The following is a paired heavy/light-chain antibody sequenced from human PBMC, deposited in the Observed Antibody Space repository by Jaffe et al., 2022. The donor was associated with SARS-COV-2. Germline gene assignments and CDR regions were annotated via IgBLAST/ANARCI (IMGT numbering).Light chain of an antibody. CDR1: SSDVGGFDY. J-gene: IGLJ2*01. CDR2: DVT. CDR3: CSYAGSYTYII. V-gene: IGLV2-11*01. Sequence: QSALTQPRSVSGSPGQSVTISCTGTSSDVGGFDYVSWYQHHPGKAPKLMIYDVTKRPSGVPDRFSGSKSGNTASLTISGLQAEDEADYHCCSYAGSYTYIIFGGGTKLTVL.
Heavy chain of an antibody. Sequence: QLQLQESGPGLVKPSETLSLSCSVSGDSITSSNYCWGLVRQPPGKGLEWIGSISYSGSTYYNPSLKSRVTISVDTSKNQFSLKLSSVTAADTAVYYCATRFPYASGNFDYWGQGTLVTVSS. J-gene: IGHJ4*02. V-gene: IGHV4-39*01. CDR2: ISYSGST. D-gene: IGHD3-10*01. CDR3: ATRFPYASGNFDY. CDR1: GDSITSSNYC.